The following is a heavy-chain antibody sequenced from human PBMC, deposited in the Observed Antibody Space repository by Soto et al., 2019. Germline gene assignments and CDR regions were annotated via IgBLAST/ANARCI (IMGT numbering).Heavy chain of an antibody. V-gene: IGHV1-46*01. D-gene: IGHD2-15*01. CDR1: GYSFSSYY. CDR3: AILYIKGFDP. J-gene: IGHJ5*02. Sequence: QEQLVQSGAEVKKPGASVKVSCKASGYSFSSYYIHWVRQVPGLGLEWMGMIDPSGVTTNYAQKFQGSITLTRDTTTSTVDMVLSSLRAEDAAVYYCAILYIKGFDPWGQGTLVTVSS. CDR2: IDPSGVTT.